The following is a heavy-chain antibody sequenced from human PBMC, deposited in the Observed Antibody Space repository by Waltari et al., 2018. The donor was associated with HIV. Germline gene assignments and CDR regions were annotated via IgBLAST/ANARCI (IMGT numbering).Heavy chain of an antibody. D-gene: IGHD2-15*01. Sequence: EVHLVESGGGLSRPGGSLRLSCAASGFGFSNYWMNWVRQTPGRGLEWIATINSGNFFTCGFTTYYADSVKGRFTISRDNSKKTLSLQMNNLRLEDTAVYYCALTYSHPNFDYWGQGVLVTVSS. V-gene: IGHV3-21*04. CDR2: INSGNFFTCGFTT. CDR1: GFGFSNYW. J-gene: IGHJ4*02. CDR3: ALTYSHPNFDY.